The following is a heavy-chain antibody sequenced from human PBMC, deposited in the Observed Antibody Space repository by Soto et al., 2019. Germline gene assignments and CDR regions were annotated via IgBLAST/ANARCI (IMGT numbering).Heavy chain of an antibody. CDR1: GFTFSSYA. V-gene: IGHV3-23*01. J-gene: IGHJ4*02. CDR3: TRDQRFAE. CDR2: IGGSGGTT. D-gene: IGHD3-10*01. Sequence: EVHLLESGGGLVQPGGSLRLSCAASGFTFSSYAMSWVRQAPGEGLEWVAAIGGSGGTTYYADSVKGRFTVSRDNSKDTLYLQMNSLRAEDTAVYFCTRDQRFAEGGQGTLVTVSS.